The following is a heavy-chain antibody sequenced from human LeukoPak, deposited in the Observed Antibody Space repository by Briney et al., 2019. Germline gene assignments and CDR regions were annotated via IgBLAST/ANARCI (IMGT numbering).Heavy chain of an antibody. D-gene: IGHD6-13*01. CDR2: IYYSGST. J-gene: IGHJ4*02. V-gene: IGHV4-59*08. CDR3: ARGSYSSSWYYFDY. Sequence: SETLTLTCTVSGGSISSYYWSWIRQPPGKGLEWIGYIYYSGSTNYNPSLKSRVTISVDTSKNQFSLKLSSVTAADTAVYYCARGSYSSSWYYFDYWGQGTLVTVSS. CDR1: GGSISSYY.